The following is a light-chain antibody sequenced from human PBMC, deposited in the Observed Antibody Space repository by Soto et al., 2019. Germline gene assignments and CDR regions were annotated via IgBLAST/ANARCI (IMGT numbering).Light chain of an antibody. CDR2: AAS. Sequence: DIQLAQSPSSRCASLDDRVTISCRASQNIDNYLHWYQQKSGKAPEALIYAASSLRDGVSSRFSGSGYGTEFTLTINNLQPEDFATYYCQQSSSSPPITFGQGTRLEIK. J-gene: IGKJ5*01. CDR1: QNIDNY. V-gene: IGKV1-39*01. CDR3: QQSSSSPPIT.